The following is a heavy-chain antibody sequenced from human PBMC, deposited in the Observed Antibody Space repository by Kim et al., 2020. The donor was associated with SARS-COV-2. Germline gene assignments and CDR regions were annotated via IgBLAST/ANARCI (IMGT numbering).Heavy chain of an antibody. CDR2: INPNSGGT. J-gene: IGHJ4*02. CDR1: GYTFTGYY. CDR3: ARDFERLAYCGGDCYSPLDY. V-gene: IGHV1-2*02. D-gene: IGHD2-21*02. Sequence: ASVKVSCKASGYTFTGYYMHWVRQAPGQGLEWMGWINPNSGGTNYAQKFQGRVTMTRDTSISTAYMELSRLRSDDTAVYYCARDFERLAYCGGDCYSPLDYWGQGTLVTVSS.